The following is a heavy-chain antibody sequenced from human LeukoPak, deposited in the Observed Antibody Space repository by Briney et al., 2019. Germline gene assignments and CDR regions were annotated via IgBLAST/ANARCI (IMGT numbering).Heavy chain of an antibody. Sequence: GVSLRLFCAASGFTFSSYSMNWVRQAPGKGLEWVSSISSSSSYIYYADSVKGRFTISRDNAKNSLYLQMNSLRAEDTAVYYCARAGPRGSSGWSHWYFDLWGRGTLVTVSS. CDR3: ARAGPRGSSGWSHWYFDL. CDR2: ISSSSSYI. J-gene: IGHJ2*01. D-gene: IGHD6-19*01. V-gene: IGHV3-21*01. CDR1: GFTFSSYS.